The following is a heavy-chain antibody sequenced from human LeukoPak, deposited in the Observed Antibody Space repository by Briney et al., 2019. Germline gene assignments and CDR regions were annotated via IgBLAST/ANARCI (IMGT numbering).Heavy chain of an antibody. J-gene: IGHJ4*02. D-gene: IGHD3-3*01. CDR3: ASTQNYDLHFDY. CDR2: IYYTGST. Sequence: SETLSLTCTVSGGSISSSSYCWGWIRQSPGKGLEWIGSIYYTGSTYYSASLKSRVTISVDTSKNQFSLNLSSVTAADTAIYYCASTQNYDLHFDYWGQGTLVTVSA. CDR1: GGSISSSSYC. V-gene: IGHV4-39*07.